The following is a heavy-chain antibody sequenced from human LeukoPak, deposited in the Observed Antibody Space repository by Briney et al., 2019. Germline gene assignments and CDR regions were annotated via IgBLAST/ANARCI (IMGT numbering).Heavy chain of an antibody. J-gene: IGHJ4*02. CDR1: GFAFSNAW. Sequence: GGSLRLSCAASGFAFSNAWMSWVRQAPGKGLEWVGRIKSKTDGGTTDYAAPVKGRFTISRDDSKNTLYLQMNSLKTEDTAVYYCNTDLVDDSSGYYPYWGQGTLVTVSS. V-gene: IGHV3-15*01. CDR2: IKSKTDGGTT. D-gene: IGHD3-22*01. CDR3: NTDLVDDSSGYYPY.